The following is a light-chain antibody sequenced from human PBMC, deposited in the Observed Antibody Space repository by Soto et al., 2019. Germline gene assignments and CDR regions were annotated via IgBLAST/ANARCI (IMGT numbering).Light chain of an antibody. Sequence: QSALTQPASVSGSPGQSITISCTGTRGDIGGFNYVSWYQQRPGKDPKLIISDVSWRPSGVSNRFSGSKSGDTASLTISGLPPEDDAYYFCSSYSTSSSPVIFGGGTKLTVL. CDR2: DVS. CDR1: RGDIGGFNY. CDR3: SSYSTSSSPVI. V-gene: IGLV2-14*03. J-gene: IGLJ2*01.